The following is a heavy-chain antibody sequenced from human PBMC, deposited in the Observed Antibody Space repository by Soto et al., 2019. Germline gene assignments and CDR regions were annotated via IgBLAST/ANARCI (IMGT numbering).Heavy chain of an antibody. CDR2: ISGSGTIT. Sequence: EVQLLESGGGLVQPGGSLRLSCAASGFPFSSRAMSWVRQAPGKGLEWVSAISGSGTITYYADSVKGRFTISRDTSKNTLYLQRNSLIAYDTAVYYCAEWARYCSGADCRAWGQGTLVTVSS. CDR3: AEWARYCSGADCRA. D-gene: IGHD2-15*01. J-gene: IGHJ5*02. V-gene: IGHV3-23*01. CDR1: GFPFSSRA.